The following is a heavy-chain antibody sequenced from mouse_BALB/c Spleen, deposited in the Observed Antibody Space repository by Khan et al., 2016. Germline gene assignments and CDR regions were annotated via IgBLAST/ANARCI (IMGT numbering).Heavy chain of an antibody. J-gene: IGHJ3*01. D-gene: IGHD1-1*02. CDR2: IRLKSDNYAT. V-gene: IGHV6-6*02. CDR1: GFTFSSYW. Sequence: EVQLQESGGGLVQPGGSMKLSCVASGFTFSSYWMSWVRQSPEKGLEWVAEIRLKSDNYATHYAESVKGKFTISRDDSKSRLYLQMNSLRAEDIGIYYCTGGMGFAYWGQGTLVTVCA. CDR3: TGGMGFAY.